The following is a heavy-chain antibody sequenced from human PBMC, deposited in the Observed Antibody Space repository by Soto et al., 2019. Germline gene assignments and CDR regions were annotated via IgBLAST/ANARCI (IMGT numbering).Heavy chain of an antibody. D-gene: IGHD4-17*01. CDR1: GYSISSGYY. CDR3: ARVVRAGLRGVFGNWFDP. CDR2: IYHSGST. J-gene: IGHJ5*02. Sequence: PSETLSLTCAVSGYSISSGYYWGWIRQPPGKGLEWIGSIYHSGSTYYNPSLKSRVTISVDTSKNQFSLKLSSVTAADTAVYYCARVVRAGLRGVFGNWFDPWGQGTLVTVSS. V-gene: IGHV4-38-2*01.